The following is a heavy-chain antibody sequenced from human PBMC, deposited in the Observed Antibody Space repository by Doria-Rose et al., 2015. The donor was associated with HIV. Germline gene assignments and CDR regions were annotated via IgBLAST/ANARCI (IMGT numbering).Heavy chain of an antibody. V-gene: IGHV1-3*01. J-gene: IGHJ4*02. D-gene: IGHD2-2*01. CDR2: INDDNGNT. Sequence: QVQLVQSGAEVKKPGASVRVSCKASGYTFTRYAMHWVRQAPGHRPEWMGWINDDNGNTEYSQKCQSRLTMTRDTYASTAYMELSSLTSDDTAVYYCAKDRVRVVQAANTLVFWGQGTLVTVTS. CDR3: AKDRVRVVQAANTLVF. CDR1: GYTFTRYA.